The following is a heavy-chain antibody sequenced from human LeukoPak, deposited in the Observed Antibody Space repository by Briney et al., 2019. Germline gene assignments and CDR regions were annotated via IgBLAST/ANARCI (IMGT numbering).Heavy chain of an antibody. CDR1: GFTVSSNY. CDR3: AKARYVWGSYHY. D-gene: IGHD3-16*02. Sequence: GGSLRLSCAAFGFTVSSNYMSWVRQAPGKGLEWVSVIYSGGSTYYADSVKGRFTISRDNSKNTLYLQMNSLRAEDTAVYYCAKARYVWGSYHYWGQGTLVTVSS. CDR2: IYSGGST. V-gene: IGHV3-66*01. J-gene: IGHJ4*02.